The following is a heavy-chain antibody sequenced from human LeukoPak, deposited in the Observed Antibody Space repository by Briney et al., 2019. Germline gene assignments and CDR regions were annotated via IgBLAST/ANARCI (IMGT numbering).Heavy chain of an antibody. CDR2: INRSGST. CDR1: GGSFSGYY. J-gene: IGHJ6*03. V-gene: IGHV4-34*01. CDR3: ARGRGVRYPRITDKSYYMDV. D-gene: IGHD3-9*01. Sequence: PSETLSLTCAVYGGSFSGYYWSWIRQPPGKGLEWIGEINRSGSTNYNPSLKSRVTISVDTSKNQFSLKLSSVTAADTAVYYCARGRGVRYPRITDKSYYMDVWGKGTTVTVSS.